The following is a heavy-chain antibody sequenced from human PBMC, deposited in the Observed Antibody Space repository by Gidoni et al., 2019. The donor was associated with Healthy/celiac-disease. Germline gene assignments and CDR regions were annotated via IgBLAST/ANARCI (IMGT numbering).Heavy chain of an antibody. J-gene: IGHJ4*02. Sequence: QVQLQESGPGLVKPSQTLSPTCTVSGGSISSGGYYWSWIRQHPGKGLEWIGYIYYSGSTYYNPSLKSRVTISVDTSKNQFSLKLSSVTAADTAVYYCARAMINPNYYYDSSGPFDYWGQGTLVTVSS. D-gene: IGHD3-22*01. CDR3: ARAMINPNYYYDSSGPFDY. CDR1: GGSISSGGYY. V-gene: IGHV4-31*03. CDR2: IYYSGST.